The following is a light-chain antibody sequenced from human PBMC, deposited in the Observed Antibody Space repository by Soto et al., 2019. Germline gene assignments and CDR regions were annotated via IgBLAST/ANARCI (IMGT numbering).Light chain of an antibody. J-gene: IGKJ1*01. CDR2: AAS. V-gene: IGKV1-39*01. CDR3: QQSYSTPWWT. CDR1: QSISSY. Sequence: DIQMTQSPSSLSASVGGRVTITCRASQSISSYLNWYQQKPGKAPKLLIYAASSLQSGVPSRFSGSGSGTDFTLTISSLQPEDFATYYCQQSYSTPWWTFGQGTKVEIK.